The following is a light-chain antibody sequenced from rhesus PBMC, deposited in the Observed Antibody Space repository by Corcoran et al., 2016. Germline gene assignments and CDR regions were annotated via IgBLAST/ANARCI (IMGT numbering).Light chain of an antibody. J-gene: IGKJ1*01. CDR1: QSLLDSDGYTH. V-gene: IGKV2-78*01. CDR3: MQTLQTPPWT. CDR2: LVS. Sequence: DIVMTQTPLSLPVTPGEPASISCRSSQSLLDSDGYTHLHWYLQKPGQSPQLLIYLVSNRASGVPDRVSGSGSGTDFTLKSSRVEAEDVGVYYCMQTLQTPPWTFGQGTKVEIK.